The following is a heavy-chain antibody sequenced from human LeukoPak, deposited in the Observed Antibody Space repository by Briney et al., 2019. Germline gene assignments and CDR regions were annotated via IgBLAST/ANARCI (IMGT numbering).Heavy chain of an antibody. J-gene: IGHJ4*02. V-gene: IGHV1-69*04. CDR3: ARANTIFGVVIRPFDY. CDR1: GGTFSSYA. D-gene: IGHD3-3*01. Sequence: GASVKVSCKASGGTFSSYAISWVRQAPGQGLEWMGRIIPILGIANYAQKFQGRVTITADKSTSTAYMELSSLRSEDTAVYYCARANTIFGVVIRPFDYWGQGTLVTVSS. CDR2: IIPILGIA.